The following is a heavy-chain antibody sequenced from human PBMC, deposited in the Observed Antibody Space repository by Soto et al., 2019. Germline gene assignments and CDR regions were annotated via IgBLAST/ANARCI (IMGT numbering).Heavy chain of an antibody. J-gene: IGHJ4*02. V-gene: IGHV3-66*01. D-gene: IGHD3-9*01. Sequence: EVQLVESGGGLVQPGGSLRLSCAASGFTVNSNYMSWVRQAPGKGLEWVSAIYSDGSTYYADSVKGRFIISRDNSNNTLYFQMNSLRAEDTAVYYCATLTKYDILTGFYPCWGQGTLVTVSS. CDR1: GFTVNSNY. CDR2: IYSDGST. CDR3: ATLTKYDILTGFYPC.